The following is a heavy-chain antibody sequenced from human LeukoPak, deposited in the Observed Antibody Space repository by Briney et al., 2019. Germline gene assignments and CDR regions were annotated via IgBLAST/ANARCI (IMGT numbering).Heavy chain of an antibody. V-gene: IGHV3-48*03. D-gene: IGHD4-23*01. CDR2: VSSSGSTI. CDR1: GFTFSSYE. CDR3: ARETVAFDY. J-gene: IGHJ4*02. Sequence: GGSLRLSCAASGFTFSSYEMNWVRQAPGKGLEWVSYVSSSGSTIYYADSVKSRFTISRDNAKNSLYLQMNSLRAEDTAVYYCARETVAFDYWGQGTLVTVSS.